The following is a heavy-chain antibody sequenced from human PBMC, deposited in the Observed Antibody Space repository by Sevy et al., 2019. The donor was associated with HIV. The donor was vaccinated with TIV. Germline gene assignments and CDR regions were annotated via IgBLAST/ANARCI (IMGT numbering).Heavy chain of an antibody. D-gene: IGHD4-4*01. J-gene: IGHJ6*02. Sequence: ASVKVSCKASGFTFTSSAVQWVRQARGQRLEWIGWIVVGSGNTNYAQKFQERVTITRDMSTSTAYMELSSLRSEDTAVYYCAADLCETVTGYSRMDVWGQGTTVTVSS. CDR1: GFTFTSSA. V-gene: IGHV1-58*01. CDR2: IVVGSGNT. CDR3: AADLCETVTGYSRMDV.